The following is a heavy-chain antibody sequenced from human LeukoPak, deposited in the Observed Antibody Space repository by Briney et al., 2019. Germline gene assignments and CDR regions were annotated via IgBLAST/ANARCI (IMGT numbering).Heavy chain of an antibody. CDR2: INPDGNKK. CDR3: ARDLAYSRLDY. J-gene: IGHJ4*02. CDR1: GFTFSSYG. V-gene: IGHV3-7*01. D-gene: IGHD5-18*01. Sequence: GGSLRPSCAASGFTFSSYGMHWVRQAPGKGLEWVASINPDGNKKYSADSVKGRFTISRDNAENSLYLQMNSLRVEDTAFYYCARDLAYSRLDYWGQGMLVTVSS.